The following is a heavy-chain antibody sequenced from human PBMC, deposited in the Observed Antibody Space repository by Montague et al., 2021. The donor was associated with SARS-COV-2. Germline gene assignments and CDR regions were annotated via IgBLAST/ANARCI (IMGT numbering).Heavy chain of an antibody. CDR3: ARDQGYNWNYYYYYGMDV. CDR2: IYYSGST. V-gene: IGHV4-59*12. D-gene: IGHD1-20*01. CDR1: GGSISRYY. J-gene: IGHJ6*02. Sequence: SETLSLTCTVSGGSISRYYWNWIRQSPGKGLEWIGSIYYSGSTYYNPSLKSRVTISVDTSKNQFSLKLSSVTAADTAVYYCARDQGYNWNYYYYYGMDVWGQGTTVTVSS.